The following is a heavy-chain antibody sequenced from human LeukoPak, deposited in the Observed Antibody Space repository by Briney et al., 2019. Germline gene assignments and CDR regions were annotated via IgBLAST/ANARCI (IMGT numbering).Heavy chain of an antibody. Sequence: PGGSLRLSCAASGFTFSSYGMHWVRQAPGKGLEEVAVISYDGSNKYYADSVKGRFTISRDNSKNTLYLQMNSLRAEDTAVYYCAKEGEYSSPQYYFDYWGQGTLVTVSS. D-gene: IGHD6-6*01. J-gene: IGHJ4*02. CDR1: GFTFSSYG. V-gene: IGHV3-30*18. CDR2: ISYDGSNK. CDR3: AKEGEYSSPQYYFDY.